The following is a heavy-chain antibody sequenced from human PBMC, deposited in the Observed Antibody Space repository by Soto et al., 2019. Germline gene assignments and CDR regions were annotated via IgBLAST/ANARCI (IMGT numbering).Heavy chain of an antibody. J-gene: IGHJ1*01. CDR3: ARNYYYGSGSYFSPSYFQH. D-gene: IGHD3-10*01. V-gene: IGHV1-46*01. CDR1: GYTFTSYY. CDR2: INPSGGST. Sequence: ASVKVSCKASGYTFTSYYMHWVRQAPGQGLEWMGIINPSGGSTSYAQKFQGRVTMTRDTSTSTVYMELSSLRSEDTAVYYCARNYYYGSGSYFSPSYFQHWGQGTLVTVSS.